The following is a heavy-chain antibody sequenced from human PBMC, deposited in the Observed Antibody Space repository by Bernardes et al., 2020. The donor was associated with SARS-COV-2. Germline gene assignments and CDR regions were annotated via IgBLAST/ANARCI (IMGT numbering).Heavy chain of an antibody. V-gene: IGHV3-23*01. CDR3: AKDFVGATSDYYYGMDV. CDR2: IGGSGGST. Sequence: GGSLRLSCAASGFTFSSYWMSWVRQAPGKGLEWVSAIGGSGGSTYYADSVKGRFTISRDNSKNTLYLQMNSLRAEDTAVYYCAKDFVGATSDYYYGMDVWGQGTTVTVSS. J-gene: IGHJ6*02. D-gene: IGHD1-26*01. CDR1: GFTFSSYW.